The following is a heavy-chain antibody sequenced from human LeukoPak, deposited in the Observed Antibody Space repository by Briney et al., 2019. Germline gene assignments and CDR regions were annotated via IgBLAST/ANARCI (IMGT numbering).Heavy chain of an antibody. J-gene: IGHJ5*02. Sequence: PGGSLRLSCAASGFTFSGYAMSWVRQAPGKGLEWVSAITGSGSNTYSADSVKGRFTISRDNSKSTRYLQMNSLRAEDTAVYYCSKGGMATMYNWFDPWGQGTLVTVSS. V-gene: IGHV3-23*01. CDR3: SKGGMATMYNWFDP. CDR1: GFTFSGYA. D-gene: IGHD5-24*01. CDR2: ITGSGSNT.